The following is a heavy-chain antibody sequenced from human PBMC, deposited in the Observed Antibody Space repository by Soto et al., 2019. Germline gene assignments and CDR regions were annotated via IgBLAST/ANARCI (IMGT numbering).Heavy chain of an antibody. CDR2: ISSSSSNI. CDR1: GFTFSSYS. J-gene: IGHJ6*02. D-gene: IGHD3-9*01. V-gene: IGHV3-21*01. Sequence: GGSLRLSCAASGFTFSSYSMNWVRQAPGKGLEWVSSISSSSSNIYYADSVKGRFTISRDNAKNSLYLQMNSLRAEDTAVYYCARDGGTYYDILTGDYYYYYGMDVWGQGTTVTVSS. CDR3: ARDGGTYYDILTGDYYYYYGMDV.